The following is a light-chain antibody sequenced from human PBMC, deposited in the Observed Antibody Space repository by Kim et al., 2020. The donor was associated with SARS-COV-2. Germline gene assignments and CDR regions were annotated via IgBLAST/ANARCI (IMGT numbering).Light chain of an antibody. V-gene: IGLV1-40*01. Sequence: RVTISCTGSSSNIGAGYDVHWYQQFPGVAPKLLMFGNTNRPSGVPDRFSGSKSGTSASLAITGLQAEDEATYYCQSYDTSLGHWLFGGGTQLTVL. J-gene: IGLJ3*02. CDR2: GNT. CDR1: SSNIGAGYD. CDR3: QSYDTSLGHWL.